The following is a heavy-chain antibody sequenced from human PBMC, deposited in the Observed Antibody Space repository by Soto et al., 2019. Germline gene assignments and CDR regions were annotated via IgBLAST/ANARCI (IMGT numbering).Heavy chain of an antibody. CDR1: GFTFSSYA. V-gene: IGHV3-23*01. J-gene: IGHJ4*02. D-gene: IGHD3-16*02. CDR2: ISGSGGST. Sequence: EVQLLESGGGLVQPGGSLRLSCAASGFTFSSYAMSWVRQAPGKGLEWVSAISGSGGSTYYADSVKGRFTISRDNSKNTLYLQMNSLRAEDTAVYYCATENSMITFGGVIAGKTLKDYWGQGTLVTVSS. CDR3: ATENSMITFGGVIAGKTLKDY.